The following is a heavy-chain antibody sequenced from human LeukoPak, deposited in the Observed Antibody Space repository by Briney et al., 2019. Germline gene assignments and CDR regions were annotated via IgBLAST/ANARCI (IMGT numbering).Heavy chain of an antibody. V-gene: IGHV3-21*01. Sequence: PGRSLRLSCAASGLTSRRYEMNTVPQTPQKRLERVSSISSRSSYIYYADPVKGRFTIPRDNAKISLYLQMNSLRAEDTAIYYCAKDPGGLYSGYDLSYYYYMDVWGKGTTVTVSS. CDR2: ISSRSSYI. CDR1: GLTSRRYE. J-gene: IGHJ6*03. D-gene: IGHD5-12*01. CDR3: AKDPGGLYSGYDLSYYYYMDV.